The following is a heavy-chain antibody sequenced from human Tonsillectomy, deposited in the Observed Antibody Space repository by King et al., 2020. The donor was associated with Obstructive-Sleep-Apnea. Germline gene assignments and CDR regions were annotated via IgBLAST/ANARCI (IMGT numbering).Heavy chain of an antibody. CDR2: INPSGGST. CDR1: GYTFTSYY. D-gene: IGHD6-19*01. Sequence: QLVQSGAEVKKPGASVKVSCKASGYTFTSYYMHWVRQAPGQGLEWMGIINPSGGSTSYAQKFQGRVTMTRDTSTSTVYMELSSLRSEDTAVYYCSGGGFGAGSGWYSGYYGMDVWGQGTTVTVSS. CDR3: SGGGFGAGSGWYSGYYGMDV. V-gene: IGHV1-46*03. J-gene: IGHJ6*02.